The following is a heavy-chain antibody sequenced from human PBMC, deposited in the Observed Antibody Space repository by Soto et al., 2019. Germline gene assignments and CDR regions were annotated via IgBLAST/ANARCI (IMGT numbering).Heavy chain of an antibody. CDR2: ISGSGGSR. CDR1: GFTFSSYA. D-gene: IGHD6-6*01. CDR3: AKELSSSSGDWFDP. Sequence: GGSLRLSCAASGFTFSSYAMSWVRQAPGKGLEWVSAISGSGGSRYYADSVKGRFTVSRDISKNTLYLQMNSLRAEDTAVYYFAKELSSSSGDWFDPLGEGTLVTVCS. J-gene: IGHJ5*02. V-gene: IGHV3-23*01.